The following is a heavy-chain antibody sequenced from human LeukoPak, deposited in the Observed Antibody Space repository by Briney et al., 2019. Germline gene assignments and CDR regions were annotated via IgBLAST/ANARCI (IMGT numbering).Heavy chain of an antibody. Sequence: RPSETLSLTCAVYGGSFSGYYWSWLRQPPGKGLEGFGEMNHSGSTNFNPSLKSRVTISVDTSKNQFSLKLSSVTAADTAVYYCARDAGYCSSTSCYLDYWGQGTLVTVSS. CDR3: ARDAGYCSSTSCYLDY. CDR1: GGSFSGYY. D-gene: IGHD2-2*01. J-gene: IGHJ4*02. CDR2: MNHSGST. V-gene: IGHV4-34*01.